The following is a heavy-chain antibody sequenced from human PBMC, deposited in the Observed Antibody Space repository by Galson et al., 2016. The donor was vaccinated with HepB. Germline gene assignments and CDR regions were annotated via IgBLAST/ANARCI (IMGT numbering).Heavy chain of an antibody. CDR1: GYTFTGYY. V-gene: IGHV1-2*04. CDR2: INPQTGVT. Sequence: SVKVSCKASGYTFTGYYIHWMRLAPGQGLEWMGWINPQTGVTNYAQKFQGWVTMTRDTSISPADMELSRPRSDDTAVYYCARGLVYCGGDCYLTHPYGMDVWGQGTTVTVSS. J-gene: IGHJ6*02. CDR3: ARGLVYCGGDCYLTHPYGMDV. D-gene: IGHD2-21*01.